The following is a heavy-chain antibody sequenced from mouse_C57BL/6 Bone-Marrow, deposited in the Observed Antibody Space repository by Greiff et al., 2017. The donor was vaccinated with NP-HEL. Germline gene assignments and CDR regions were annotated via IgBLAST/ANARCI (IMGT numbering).Heavy chain of an antibody. V-gene: IGHV1-55*01. D-gene: IGHD3-2*02. CDR2: IYPGSGST. CDR1: GYTFTSYW. Sequence: QVQLKQPGAELVKPGASVKMSCKASGYTFTSYWITWVKQRPGQGLEWIGDIYPGSGSTNYNEKFKSKATLTVDTSSSTAYMQLSSLTSEDSAVYYCAGQLRLWFLMDYWGQGTSVTVSS. J-gene: IGHJ4*01. CDR3: AGQLRLWFLMDY.